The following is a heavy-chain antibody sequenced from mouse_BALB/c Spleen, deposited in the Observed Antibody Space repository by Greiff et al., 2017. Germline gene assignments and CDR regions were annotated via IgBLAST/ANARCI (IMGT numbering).Heavy chain of an antibody. V-gene: IGHV5-6-5*01. CDR1: GFTFSSYA. Sequence: DVQLVESGGGLVKPGGSLKLSCAASGFTFSSYAMSWVRQTPAKRLEWVASISSGGSTYYPDSVKGRFTISRDNARNILYLQMSSLRSEDTAMYYCARGGGYSYIDYWGQGTTLTVSS. CDR2: ISSGGST. CDR3: ARGGGYSYIDY. J-gene: IGHJ2*01. D-gene: IGHD2-3*01.